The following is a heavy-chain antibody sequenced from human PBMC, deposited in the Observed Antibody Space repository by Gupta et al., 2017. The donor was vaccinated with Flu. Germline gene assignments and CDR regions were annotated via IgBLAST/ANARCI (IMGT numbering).Heavy chain of an antibody. CDR2: ISYDGSNK. CDR3: AKNTVTTRYYYGMDV. D-gene: IGHD4-17*01. CDR1: GFPFRSYG. J-gene: IGHJ6*02. V-gene: IGHV3-30*18. Sequence: QVQLVESGGGVVQPGSSLRLSCAASGFPFRSYGMHCSRQAPGKGLEWVAVISYDGSNKYYADSVKGRFTISRDNSKNTLYLQMNSLRAEDTAVYYCAKNTVTTRYYYGMDVWGQGTTVTVSS.